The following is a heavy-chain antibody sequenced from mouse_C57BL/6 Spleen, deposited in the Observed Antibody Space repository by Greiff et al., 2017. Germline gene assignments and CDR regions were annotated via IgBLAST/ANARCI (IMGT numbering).Heavy chain of an antibody. CDR2: INPNNGGT. D-gene: IGHD1-1*01. Sequence: EVKLMESGPELVKPGASVKIPCKASGYTFTDYNMDWVKQSHGKSLEWIGDINPNNGGTIYNQKFKGKATLTVDKSSSTAYMELRSLTSEDTAVYYCARRDYGSSSWFAYWGQGTLVTVSA. CDR3: ARRDYGSSSWFAY. J-gene: IGHJ3*01. CDR1: GYTFTDYN. V-gene: IGHV1-18*01.